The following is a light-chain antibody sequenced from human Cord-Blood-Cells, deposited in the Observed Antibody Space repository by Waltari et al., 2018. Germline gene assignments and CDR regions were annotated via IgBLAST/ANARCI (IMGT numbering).Light chain of an antibody. V-gene: IGKV1-39*01. CDR2: AAS. Sequence: DIQMTQSPSSLSASVGDRVTITCRASQSISSYLNWYQQKPGKAPKLLIYAASSLQSGVPSRFSGSGSGTDFTLTISSLQPEDFAPYYCQQSYSTPFTVGPGTKVDIK. J-gene: IGKJ3*01. CDR3: QQSYSTPFT. CDR1: QSISSY.